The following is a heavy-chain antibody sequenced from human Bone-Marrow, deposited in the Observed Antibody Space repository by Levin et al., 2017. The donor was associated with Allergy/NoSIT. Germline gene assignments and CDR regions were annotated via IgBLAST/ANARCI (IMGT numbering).Heavy chain of an antibody. CDR1: GFTFSGYY. D-gene: IGHD3-10*01. CDR2: IYPKTGGT. V-gene: IGHV1-2*02. Sequence: GGSLRLSCKASGFTFSGYYMHWLRQAPGQGPEWMGWIYPKTGGTNYAPKFQGRVTVTRDTSISTVYMELNSLRSDDTAVYYCASRSGTSLLYSFDYWGQGTLVAVSS. CDR3: ASRSGTSLLYSFDY. J-gene: IGHJ4*02.